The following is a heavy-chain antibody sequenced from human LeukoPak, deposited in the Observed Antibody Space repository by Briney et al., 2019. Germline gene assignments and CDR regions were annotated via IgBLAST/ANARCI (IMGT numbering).Heavy chain of an antibody. V-gene: IGHV4-39*01. CDR2: ISYSGSI. CDR1: GGSMRSSGYY. Sequence: SETLSLTCTVSGGSMRSSGYYWGWIRQPPGMGLEWIGSISYSGSINFNPSLKSRVTILEDTSKNQFSLKLSSVTAADTAVYYCYTTSGGRPHWGQGTLVTVSS. D-gene: IGHD2-2*02. CDR3: YTTSGGRPH. J-gene: IGHJ4*02.